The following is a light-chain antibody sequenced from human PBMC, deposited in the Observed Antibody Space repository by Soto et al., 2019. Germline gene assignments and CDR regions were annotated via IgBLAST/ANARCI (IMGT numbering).Light chain of an antibody. CDR2: AAS. CDR3: QQANSCSIT. Sequence: DIQMTQSPSSLSASVGDRVTITCRASQNIGSWLAWYQQTPGKAPKLLIYAASSLKSGVPSRFSGSGSGTDFSLTISSLQPEDFATYYCQQANSCSITFGQGTRLEIK. CDR1: QNIGSW. J-gene: IGKJ5*01. V-gene: IGKV1-12*01.